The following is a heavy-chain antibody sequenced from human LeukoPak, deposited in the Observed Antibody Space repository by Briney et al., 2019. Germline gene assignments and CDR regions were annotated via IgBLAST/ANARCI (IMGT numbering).Heavy chain of an antibody. CDR1: GGSISSGGYS. CDR3: ARGEGSYFDY. V-gene: IGHV4-30-2*01. CDR2: MYDSGST. J-gene: IGHJ4*02. Sequence: PSQTLSLTCAVSGGSISSGGYSWSWVRQPPGKGLEWIGYMYDSGSTYYNPSLKSRVTISVDRSKNQFSLKLSSVTAADTAVCYCARGEGSYFDYWGQGTLVTVSS.